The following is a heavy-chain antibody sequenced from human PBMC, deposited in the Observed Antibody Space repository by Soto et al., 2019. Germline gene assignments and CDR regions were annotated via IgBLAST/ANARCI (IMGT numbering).Heavy chain of an antibody. V-gene: IGHV1-2*04. CDR3: ASANWGGSQNYYYGMDV. Sequence: ASVKVSCKASGYTFTGYYMHWVRQAPGQGLEWMGWINPNSGGTNYAQKFQGWVTMTRDTSISTAYMELSRLRSDDTAVYYCASANWGGSQNYYYGMDVWGQGTTVTVSS. CDR2: INPNSGGT. D-gene: IGHD7-27*01. J-gene: IGHJ6*02. CDR1: GYTFTGYY.